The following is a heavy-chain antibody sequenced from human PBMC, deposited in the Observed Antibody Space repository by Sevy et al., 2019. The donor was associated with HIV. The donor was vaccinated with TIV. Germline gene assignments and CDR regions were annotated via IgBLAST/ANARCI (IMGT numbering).Heavy chain of an antibody. V-gene: IGHV3-30*03. CDR2: ISYDESSA. Sequence: GGSLRLSCAASGFTFNTYGMHWVRQAPGKGLEWVAVISYDESSAYYADSVKGRFTISRDNSKNMVFLQLNSLRGDDTAVYYCATGRQGATYGYWGQGTPVTVSS. CDR1: GFTFNTYG. D-gene: IGHD1-26*01. J-gene: IGHJ4*02. CDR3: ATGRQGATYGY.